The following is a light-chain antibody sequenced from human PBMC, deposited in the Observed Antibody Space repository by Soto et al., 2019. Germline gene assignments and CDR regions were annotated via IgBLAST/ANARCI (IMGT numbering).Light chain of an antibody. CDR2: KAS. CDR3: QHYGA. V-gene: IGKV1-5*03. CDR1: QSITNW. Sequence: DIQMTQSPSTLSASVGDRVTITCRASQSITNWLAWYQQKPGKAPKVLIYKASALETGVPSRFSGSGSGTEFTLTISSLQPDDFATYYCQHYGAFGQGTKVEIK. J-gene: IGKJ1*01.